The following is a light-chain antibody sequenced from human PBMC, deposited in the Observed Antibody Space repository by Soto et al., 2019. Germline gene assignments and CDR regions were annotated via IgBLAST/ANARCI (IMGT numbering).Light chain of an antibody. J-gene: IGKJ1*01. CDR1: QSVSSY. V-gene: IGKV3D-15*01. Sequence: EIVLTQSPGTLSLSPGERAILSYRASQSVSSYLAWYQQKPGQAPRLLIYGASSRATGIPDRFSGSGSGTEFTLTISSLQSEDFAVYYCHQYNSRPRTFGQGTKVDIK. CDR3: HQYNSRPRT. CDR2: GAS.